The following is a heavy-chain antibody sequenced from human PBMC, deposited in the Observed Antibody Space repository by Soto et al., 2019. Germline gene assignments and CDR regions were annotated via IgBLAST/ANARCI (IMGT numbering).Heavy chain of an antibody. V-gene: IGHV4-59*01. Sequence: QVQLQESGPGLVKPSETLSLTCTVSGVSISSYYWSWIRQPPGKGLEWIGYTYYSGSTNYNPSLKSRGTISGGASKNHFSLTLSSVTPADTAVYYCARGRGGYFDLWGRGTLVTVSS. CDR1: GVSISSYY. CDR2: TYYSGST. CDR3: ARGRGGYFDL. J-gene: IGHJ2*01.